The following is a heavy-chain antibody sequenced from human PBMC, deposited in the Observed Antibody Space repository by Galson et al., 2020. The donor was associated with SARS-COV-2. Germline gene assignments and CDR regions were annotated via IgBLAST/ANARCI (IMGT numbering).Heavy chain of an antibody. CDR2: VKSKTDGGTA. CDR3: TTSSFTP. V-gene: IGHV3-15*01. CDR1: GFTFSNAW. Sequence: GESLKISCTASGFTFSNAWMNWVRQAPGKGLEWVGRVKSKTDGGTADYPAPMKGRFTVSRDDSKNTLYLQLNSLKTEDTAVYYCTTSSFTPWGQGTLVTVSS. D-gene: IGHD3-10*01. J-gene: IGHJ5*02.